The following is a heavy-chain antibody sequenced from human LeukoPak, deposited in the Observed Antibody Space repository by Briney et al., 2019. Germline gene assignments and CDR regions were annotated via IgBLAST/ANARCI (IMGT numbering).Heavy chain of an antibody. CDR1: GFTLSGYW. V-gene: IGHV3-74*01. CDR2: ITGDGSST. CDR3: ARDTGWYFDL. Sequence: GGSLRLSCAASGFTLSGYWMHWVRQVPGKGLVWVSRITGDGSSTTYADSVKGRFTISRDNAKNTVFLQMISLRAEDTAVYYCARDTGWYFDLWGRGTLVTVSS. D-gene: IGHD4-17*01. J-gene: IGHJ2*01.